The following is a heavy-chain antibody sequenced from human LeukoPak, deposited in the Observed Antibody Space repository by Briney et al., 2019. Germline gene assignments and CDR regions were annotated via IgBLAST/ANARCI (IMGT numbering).Heavy chain of an antibody. CDR3: AGPSQGRAGEFDY. D-gene: IGHD3-16*01. J-gene: IGHJ4*02. Sequence: PAVSVTLKCSAYTFTIYYIDGQREPPAYGLGRMGISSLRTKAKEQATAYAASVKGRVTISRDDSRDTAYLQMNSLKAEDTAVYYCAGPSQGRAGEFDYWGQGNLCTVSS. CDR1: TFTIYYID. CDR2: LRTKAKEQAT. V-gene: IGHV3-73*01.